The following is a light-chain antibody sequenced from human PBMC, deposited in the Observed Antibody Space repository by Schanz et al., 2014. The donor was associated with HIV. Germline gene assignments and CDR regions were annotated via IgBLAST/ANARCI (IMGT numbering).Light chain of an antibody. CDR3: QSFGGSWGT. CDR2: APS. V-gene: IGKV3-20*01. Sequence: PGGSATLSCRASQRLHSAYLAWYQHKPGQPPRLVIYAPSTRAAGISDRFSGTGSGTDFTLTISRLEPDDFAMYYCQSFGGSWGTFGGGTKVEI. J-gene: IGKJ4*01. CDR1: QRLHSAY.